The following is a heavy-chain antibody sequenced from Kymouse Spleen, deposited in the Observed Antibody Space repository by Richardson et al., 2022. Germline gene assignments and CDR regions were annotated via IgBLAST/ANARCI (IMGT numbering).Heavy chain of an antibody. CDR2: ISSSSSYI. J-gene: IGHJ6*02. CDR1: GFTFSSYS. D-gene: IGHD3-22*01. Sequence: EVQLVESGGGLVKPGGSLRLSCAASGFTFSSYSMNWVRQAPGKGLEWVSSISSSSSYIYYADSVKGRFTISRDNAKNSLYLQMNSLRAEDTAVYYCARDKYYDSSGYYFYYYYYGMDVWGQGTTVTVSS. V-gene: IGHV3-21*03. CDR3: ARDKYYDSSGYYFYYYYYGMDV.